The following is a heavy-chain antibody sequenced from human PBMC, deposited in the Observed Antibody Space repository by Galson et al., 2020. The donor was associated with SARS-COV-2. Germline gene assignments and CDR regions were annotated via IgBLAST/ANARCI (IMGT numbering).Heavy chain of an antibody. CDR3: STIRSQTFGTPRGPFDY. CDR1: GFTFSSYA. D-gene: IGHD3-10*01. Sequence: GESLKISCAASGFTFSSYAMSWVRQAPGKGPEWVSAISGSGGSTYYPDSVKGRFTISRDNPKNTLYLQMNSLRAEDTAVYYCSTIRSQTFGTPRGPFDYWGQGTLVTVSS. J-gene: IGHJ4*02. V-gene: IGHV3-23*01. CDR2: ISGSGGST.